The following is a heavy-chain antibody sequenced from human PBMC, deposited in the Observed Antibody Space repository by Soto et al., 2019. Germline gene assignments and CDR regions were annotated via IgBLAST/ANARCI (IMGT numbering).Heavy chain of an antibody. V-gene: IGHV4-39*01. Sequence: SETLSLTCTVSGGSISSSSYYWAWIRQPPGQGLEWIGSIYYSGSAYYNPSLKSRITVSEDTSPNQFSLKVSSVTAADRAVYKCRRSRPRSVDKWFDPWGQGTLVTVSS. CDR1: GGSISSSSYY. CDR2: IYYSGSA. CDR3: RRSRPRSVDKWFDP. D-gene: IGHD2-2*01. J-gene: IGHJ5*02.